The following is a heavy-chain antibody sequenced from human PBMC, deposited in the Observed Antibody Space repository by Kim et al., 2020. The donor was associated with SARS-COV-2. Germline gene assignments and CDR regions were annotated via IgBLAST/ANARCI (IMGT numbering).Heavy chain of an antibody. CDR1: GLSLDTSGVA. CDR3: NARGGPAFDY. V-gene: IGHV2-5*02. Sequence: SGPAGEPTQTLTLTCTFSGLSLDTSGVAVGWIRQSPGNALEWLSIIYWDDDKRYSPSLKTRLTVTGDTSKNQVVFMMTNVDPVDTATYYCNARGGPAFDYWGQGTLVTVSS. D-gene: IGHD2-15*01. J-gene: IGHJ4*02. CDR2: IYWDDDK.